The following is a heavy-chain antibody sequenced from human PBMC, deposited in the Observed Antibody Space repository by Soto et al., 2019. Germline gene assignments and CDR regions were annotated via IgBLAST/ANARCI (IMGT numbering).Heavy chain of an antibody. CDR3: ARGVNDIVAVVAATPGPWFDP. J-gene: IGHJ5*02. D-gene: IGHD2-15*01. CDR1: GGSISSGGYY. V-gene: IGHV4-31*03. CDR2: IYYSGST. Sequence: SETLSLTCTVSGGSISSGGYYWSWIRQHPGKGLEWIGYIYYSGSTYYNPSLKSRVTISVDTSKNQFSLKLSSVTAADTAVYYCARGVNDIVAVVAATPGPWFDPWGQGTLVTVSS.